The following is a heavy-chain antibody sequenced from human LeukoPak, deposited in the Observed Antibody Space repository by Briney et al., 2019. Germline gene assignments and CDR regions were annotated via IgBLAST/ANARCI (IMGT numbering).Heavy chain of an antibody. Sequence: SGTLSLTCTVSGGSVSSGSYYWSWIRQPPGKGLEWIGYIYYSGSTNYNPSLNSRVTISVDTSKNQFSLKLSSVTAADTAVYYCARDRGCGGDCYYQLKPYNWFDPWGQGTLVTVSS. V-gene: IGHV4-61*01. CDR3: ARDRGCGGDCYYQLKPYNWFDP. CDR2: IYYSGST. D-gene: IGHD2-21*02. CDR1: GGSVSSGSYY. J-gene: IGHJ5*02.